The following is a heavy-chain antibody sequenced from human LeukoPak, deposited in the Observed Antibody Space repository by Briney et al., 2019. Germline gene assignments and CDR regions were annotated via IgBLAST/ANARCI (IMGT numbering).Heavy chain of an antibody. CDR2: IYPSDSDT. CDR1: GCTFTNYW. D-gene: IGHD5-18*01. Sequence: GQSLKISCKGSGCTFTNYWIGWVRQMPGKGLEWMGSIYPSDSDTKYSPSFQGQVTISADKSIPTAYLQWSSLKASDSAMYYCARLIPGYSLFDYWGQGTLVTVSS. V-gene: IGHV5-51*01. CDR3: ARLIPGYSLFDY. J-gene: IGHJ4*02.